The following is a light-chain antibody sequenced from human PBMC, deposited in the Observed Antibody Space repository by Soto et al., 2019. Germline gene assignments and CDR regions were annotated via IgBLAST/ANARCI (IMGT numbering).Light chain of an antibody. V-gene: IGKV1-5*01. CDR3: QQYGSSGT. Sequence: EIQMTKSPSTLSASVGDRVTITCRASQSISSWLAWYQQKPGKAPKLLIYDASSLESGVPSRFSGSGSGTDFTLTISRLEPEDFAVYYCQQYGSSGTFGQGTKVDI. CDR2: DAS. CDR1: QSISSW. J-gene: IGKJ1*01.